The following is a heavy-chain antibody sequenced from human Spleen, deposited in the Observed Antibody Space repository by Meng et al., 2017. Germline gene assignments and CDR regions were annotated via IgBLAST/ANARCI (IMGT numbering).Heavy chain of an antibody. Sequence: QGRLQQWGAGLFKPSETLSLSCVVSGGSFSDYYWSWIRQPPGKGLEWIGESNHSGSTNYNPSLESRATISVDTSQNNLSLKLSSVTAADSAVYYCARGPTTMAHDFDYWGQGTLVTVSS. J-gene: IGHJ4*02. V-gene: IGHV4-34*01. CDR3: ARGPTTMAHDFDY. CDR2: SNHSGST. CDR1: GGSFSDYY. D-gene: IGHD4-11*01.